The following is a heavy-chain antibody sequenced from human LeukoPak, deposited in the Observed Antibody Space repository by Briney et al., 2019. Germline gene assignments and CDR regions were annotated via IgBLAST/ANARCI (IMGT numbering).Heavy chain of an antibody. CDR2: ISRSSDYI. J-gene: IGHJ4*02. Sequence: GGSLRLSCAASGFSFSSYSMNWVRRAPGKGLEWVSSISRSSDYIYYADSVKGRFTISRDNAKNSLYLQMNSLRAEDTAVYYCARVPGDYWGQGTLVTVSS. V-gene: IGHV3-21*01. CDR1: GFSFSSYS. CDR3: ARVPGDY.